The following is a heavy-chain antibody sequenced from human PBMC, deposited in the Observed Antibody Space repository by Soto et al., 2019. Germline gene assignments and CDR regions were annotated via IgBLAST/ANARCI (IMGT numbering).Heavy chain of an antibody. D-gene: IGHD3-10*01. CDR3: AIDVSLLWFGELAAFDI. Sequence: ASVKVSCKTSGDSFNDYYIHWVRQAPGQGLEWMGWINPNGGVTKYAQKFQGRVTVTRDTSIRTVYLELSSLRSDDTAVYYCAIDVSLLWFGELAAFDIWGQGTMVTVSS. J-gene: IGHJ3*02. CDR2: INPNGGVT. V-gene: IGHV1-2*02. CDR1: GDSFNDYY.